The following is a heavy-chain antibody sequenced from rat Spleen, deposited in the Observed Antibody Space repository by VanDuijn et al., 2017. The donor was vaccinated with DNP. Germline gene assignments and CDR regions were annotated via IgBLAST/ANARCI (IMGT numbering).Heavy chain of an antibody. D-gene: IGHD5-1*01. J-gene: IGHJ2*01. CDR2: IAKTGDNT. CDR3: TNDWELYY. V-gene: IGHV5-31*01. Sequence: EVQLVESGGGSVQPGSPLKLSCAASGFSFRSNWMNWIRQTPGKGLEWVASIAKTGDNTYYPDSVKGRFTISRDNAKNTLYLQMNSLRSEDTATYYCTNDWELYYWGQGVMVTVSS. CDR1: GFSFRSNW.